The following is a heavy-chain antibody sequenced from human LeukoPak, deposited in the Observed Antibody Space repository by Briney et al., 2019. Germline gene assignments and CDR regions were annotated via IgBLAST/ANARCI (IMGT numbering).Heavy chain of an antibody. CDR3: ARTITMVRGAERGPFDP. J-gene: IGHJ5*02. Sequence: PSQTLSLTCTVSGGSISSGGYYWSWIRQHPGKGLEWIGYIYYSGSTYYNPSLKSRVTISVDTSKNQFSLKLSSVTAADTAVYYCARTITMVRGAERGPFDPWGQGTLVTVSS. D-gene: IGHD3-10*01. V-gene: IGHV4-31*03. CDR1: GGSISSGGYY. CDR2: IYYSGST.